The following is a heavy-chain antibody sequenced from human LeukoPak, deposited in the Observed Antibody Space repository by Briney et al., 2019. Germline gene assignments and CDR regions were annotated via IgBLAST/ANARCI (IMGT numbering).Heavy chain of an antibody. V-gene: IGHV4-59*01. Sequence: SETLSLTCSVSGGSIRGYYWSWIRQPPGKGLEGIGYIYDRGSSKYNPSLKSRVTISVDTSKNQFSLKLRDVTAADTAVYFCARDARANWGLGRLDYWGQGTLATVSS. CDR2: IYDRGSS. J-gene: IGHJ4*02. CDR3: ARDARANWGLGRLDY. D-gene: IGHD7-27*01. CDR1: GGSIRGYY.